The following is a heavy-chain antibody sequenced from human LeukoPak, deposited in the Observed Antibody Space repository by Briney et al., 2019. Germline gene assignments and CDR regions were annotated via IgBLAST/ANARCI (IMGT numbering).Heavy chain of an antibody. CDR1: GFTFSSYW. Sequence: GGSLRLSCAASGFTFSSYWMSWVRHAPGKGLEWVANIKQDGSEKYYVDSVKGRFAISRDNAKNSLYLQMNSLRAEDTAVYYCAKDPAASSSWYSYMDVWGKGTTVTISS. CDR3: AKDPAASSSWYSYMDV. J-gene: IGHJ6*03. V-gene: IGHV3-7*01. D-gene: IGHD6-13*01. CDR2: IKQDGSEK.